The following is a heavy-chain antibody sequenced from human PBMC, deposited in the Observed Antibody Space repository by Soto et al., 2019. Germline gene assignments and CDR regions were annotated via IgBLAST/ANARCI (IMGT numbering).Heavy chain of an antibody. CDR3: AKDPGGYIVVVPAAMPGEDY. CDR1: GFTFSSYA. J-gene: IGHJ4*02. D-gene: IGHD2-2*01. V-gene: IGHV3-23*01. CDR2: ISGSGGST. Sequence: EVQLLESGGGLVQPGGSLRLSCAASGFTFSSYAMSWVRQAPGKGLEWVSAISGSGGSTYYADSVKGRFTISRDNSKNTLYLQMNSLRAEDTAVYYCAKDPGGYIVVVPAAMPGEDYWGQGTLVTVSS.